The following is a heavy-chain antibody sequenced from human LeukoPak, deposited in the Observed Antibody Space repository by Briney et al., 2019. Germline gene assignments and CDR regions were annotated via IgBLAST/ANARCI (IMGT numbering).Heavy chain of an antibody. CDR1: GGSFSGYY. Sequence: SETLSLTCAVYGGSFSGYYWSWIRQPPGKGLEWIGEINHSGSTNYNPSLKSRVTISVDTSKNQFSLKLSSVTAADTAVYYCARGPDDIVVVPAAMPEDYYYYMDVWGKGTTVTVSS. D-gene: IGHD2-2*01. CDR3: ARGPDDIVVVPAAMPEDYYYYMDV. CDR2: INHSGST. J-gene: IGHJ6*03. V-gene: IGHV4-34*01.